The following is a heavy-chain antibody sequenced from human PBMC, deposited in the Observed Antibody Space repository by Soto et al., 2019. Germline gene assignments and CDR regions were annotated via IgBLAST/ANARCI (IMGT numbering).Heavy chain of an antibody. J-gene: IGHJ6*02. D-gene: IGHD2-15*01. CDR1: GFTVSSNY. Sequence: HPGGSLRLSCAASGFTVSSNYMSWVRQAPGKGLEWVSVIYSGGSTHYADSVKGRFTISRDNSKNTLYLQMNSLRAEDTAVYYCARIGSWNYYYGMDVWGRGTTVTVSS. V-gene: IGHV3-53*01. CDR2: IYSGGST. CDR3: ARIGSWNYYYGMDV.